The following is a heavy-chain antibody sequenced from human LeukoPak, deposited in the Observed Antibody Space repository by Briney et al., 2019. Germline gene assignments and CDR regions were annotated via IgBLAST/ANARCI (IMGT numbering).Heavy chain of an antibody. D-gene: IGHD3-10*01. CDR2: INHSGST. CDR1: GGSFSGYY. CDR3: ARARSGSYFVMVWFDP. Sequence: PSETLSLTCAVYGGSFSGYYWSWIRQPPGKGLEWIGEINHSGSTNYNPSLKSRVTISVDTSKNQFSLKLSSVTAADTAVYYCARARSGSYFVMVWFDPWGQGTLVTVSS. J-gene: IGHJ5*02. V-gene: IGHV4-34*01.